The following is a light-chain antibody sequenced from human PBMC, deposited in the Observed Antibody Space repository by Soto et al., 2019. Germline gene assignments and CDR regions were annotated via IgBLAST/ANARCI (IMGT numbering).Light chain of an antibody. CDR2: GAS. CDR3: QQYGSSPLIT. CDR1: QTVIHNH. V-gene: IGKV3-20*01. J-gene: IGKJ5*01. Sequence: EIVLKQSPATVSVSPGERVTLSCRASQTVIHNHLAWHQQKPGQTPRLLVYGASSRATGIPDRFSGSGSGTDFTLTISRLEPEDFAVYYCQQYGSSPLITFGQGTRLEIK.